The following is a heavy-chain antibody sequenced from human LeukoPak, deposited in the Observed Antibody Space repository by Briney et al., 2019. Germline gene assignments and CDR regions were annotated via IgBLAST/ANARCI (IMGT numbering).Heavy chain of an antibody. Sequence: SETLSLTCTVSGGSMNSETHYWSWIRQPAGQGLEWIGRVYNTGSAHYNPSLKRRVTISVDTSKNQFSLNLRSATAADTAVYFCARDTGAIPGAIWGNWFDPWGQGILVTVSS. J-gene: IGHJ5*02. CDR2: VYNTGSA. V-gene: IGHV4-61*02. D-gene: IGHD2-2*02. CDR1: GGSMNSETHY. CDR3: ARDTGAIPGAIWGNWFDP.